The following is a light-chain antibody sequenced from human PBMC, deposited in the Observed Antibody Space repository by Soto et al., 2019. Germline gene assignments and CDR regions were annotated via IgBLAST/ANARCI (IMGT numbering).Light chain of an antibody. Sequence: DVVMTQSPLSLPVTLGQAASISCRSSQGLVYGDGHTYMHWFQQRPGQSPRRLIYKVSNRDSGVPDRFSGSASGTNFTLKIIRVEAEYVGVYYCMQGTHWPPTFGGGTKVEIK. V-gene: IGKV2-30*01. J-gene: IGKJ4*01. CDR2: KVS. CDR1: QGLVYGDGHTY. CDR3: MQGTHWPPT.